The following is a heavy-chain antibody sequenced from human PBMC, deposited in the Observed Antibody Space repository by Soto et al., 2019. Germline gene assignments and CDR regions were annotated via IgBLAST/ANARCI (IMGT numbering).Heavy chain of an antibody. Sequence: EVQLLESGGALVQPGGSLRLSCAASGFTFSSYAMSWVRQAPGKGLEWVSGISGTGDKTYYAESVKGRFTISGDNSEDTMYLQMNSLRAEDTARSYSMKGEPWMQLWLSFDFWSQGTVVTVPS. CDR1: GFTFSSYA. D-gene: IGHD5-18*01. CDR3: MKGEPWMQLWLSFDF. CDR2: ISGTGDKT. J-gene: IGHJ4*02. V-gene: IGHV3-23*01.